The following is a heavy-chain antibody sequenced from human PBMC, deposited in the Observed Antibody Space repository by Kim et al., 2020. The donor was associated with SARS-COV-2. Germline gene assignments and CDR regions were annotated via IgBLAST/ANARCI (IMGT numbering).Heavy chain of an antibody. CDR1: GFTFSDYY. Sequence: GGSLRLSCAASGFTFSDYYMSWIRQAPGKGLEWVLYISSSGSTIYYADSVKGRFTISRDNAKNSLYLQMNSLRAEDTAVYYCARDQVAAAGTPHYYYYGMDVWGQGTTVTVSS. D-gene: IGHD6-13*01. CDR3: ARDQVAAAGTPHYYYYGMDV. V-gene: IGHV3-11*04. CDR2: ISSSGSTI. J-gene: IGHJ6*02.